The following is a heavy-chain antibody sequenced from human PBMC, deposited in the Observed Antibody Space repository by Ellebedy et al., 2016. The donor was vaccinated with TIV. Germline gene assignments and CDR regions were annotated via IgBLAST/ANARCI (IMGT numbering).Heavy chain of an antibody. CDR1: GFSFITAW. J-gene: IGHJ5*02. V-gene: IGHV3-15*01. CDR2: IKSRPEGETT. D-gene: IGHD1-7*01. CDR3: NWYYYNRFDP. Sequence: GESLKISCAASGFSFITAWMSWVRQAPGKGLEWVGRIKSRPEGETTEHSAPVKGRFTISRDDSKNTVYLQMNSLQTEDTGIYYCNWYYYNRFDPWGQGTLVTVSS.